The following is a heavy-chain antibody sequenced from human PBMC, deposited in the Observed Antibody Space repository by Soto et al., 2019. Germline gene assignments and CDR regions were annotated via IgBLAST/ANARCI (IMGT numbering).Heavy chain of an antibody. V-gene: IGHV3-30*18. CDR2: ISCEGHTI. CDR3: AKSAPYWGPGDY. D-gene: IGHD3-16*01. Sequence: GGSLSLSCAASGFTFSSFSMHWIRQAPGKGLDWVAVISCEGHTIYYADSVKSRVTISRNNYRSTVFLQMNSLRDDDTTLYYCAKSAPYWGPGDYWGQRTLVTICS. J-gene: IGHJ4*02. CDR1: GFTFSSFS.